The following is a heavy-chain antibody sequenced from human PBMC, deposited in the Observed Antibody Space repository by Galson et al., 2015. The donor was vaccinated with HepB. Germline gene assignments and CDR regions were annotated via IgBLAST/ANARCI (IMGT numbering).Heavy chain of an antibody. CDR2: IRSKLYGGTT. D-gene: IGHD3-22*01. J-gene: IGHJ4*02. Sequence: SLRLSCAASGFTFGDYAMSWFRQAPGEGLGWVGFIRSKLYGGTTEYAAPVKGRFTISRDDSRSIAYLQMNSLKTEDTAVYYCTRDTLRYYDSSGYEFYWGQGTLVTASS. CDR1: GFTFGDYA. CDR3: TRDTLRYYDSSGYEFY. V-gene: IGHV3-49*03.